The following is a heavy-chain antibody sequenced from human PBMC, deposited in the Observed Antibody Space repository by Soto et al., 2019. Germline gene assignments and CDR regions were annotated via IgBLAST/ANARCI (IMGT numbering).Heavy chain of an antibody. V-gene: IGHV4-59*01. Sequence: PSETLSLTCTVSGGSISSYYWSWIRQPPGKGLEWIGYIYYSGSTNYIPSLKSRVTISVDTSKNQFSLKLYSVTETDTAVYYCARGNDGPLYYYYGMDVWGQGTTVTVSS. CDR1: GGSISSYY. J-gene: IGHJ6*02. CDR3: ARGNDGPLYYYYGMDV. CDR2: IYYSGST. D-gene: IGHD2-8*01.